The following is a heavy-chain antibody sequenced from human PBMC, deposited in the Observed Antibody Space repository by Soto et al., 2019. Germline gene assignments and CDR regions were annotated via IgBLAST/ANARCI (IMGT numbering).Heavy chain of an antibody. D-gene: IGHD1-26*01. V-gene: IGHV3-30-3*01. CDR3: ASEIVGATIDFDY. CDR1: GFTFSSYA. J-gene: IGHJ4*02. CDR2: ISYDGSNK. Sequence: GGSLRLSCAASGFTFSSYAMHWVRQAPGKGLEWVAVISYDGSNKYYADSVKGRFTISRDNSKNTLYLQMNSLRAEDTAVYYCASEIVGATIDFDYWGQGTLVTVSS.